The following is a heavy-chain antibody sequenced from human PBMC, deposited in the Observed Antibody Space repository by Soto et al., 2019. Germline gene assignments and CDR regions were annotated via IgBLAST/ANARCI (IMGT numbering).Heavy chain of an antibody. J-gene: IGHJ6*02. CDR2: IIPIFGTA. CDR3: GRARVWSGYSVGYYYYGMDV. CDR1: GGTFSSYA. D-gene: IGHD3-3*01. V-gene: IGHV1-69*01. Sequence: QVQLVQSGAEVKKPGSSVKVSCKASGGTFSSYAISWVRQAPGQGLEWMGGIIPIFGTANYAQKFQGRVTITADESTSTAYMELGSLRSEDTAVYYCGRARVWSGYSVGYYYYGMDVWGQGTTVTVSS.